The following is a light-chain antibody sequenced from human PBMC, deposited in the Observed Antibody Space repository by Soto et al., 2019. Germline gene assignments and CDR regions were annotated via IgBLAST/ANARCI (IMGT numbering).Light chain of an antibody. J-gene: IGKJ4*01. Sequence: DSQMTQSPSTLSESVGDRFTITCLAIQSISRWLAWYQQKPGKAPKLLIYDASSLESGVPSRFSGSGSGTEFTLTISSLQHDDFANYYCQQYNSYYTLTFGGGTKVDIK. CDR2: DAS. CDR1: QSISRW. V-gene: IGKV1-5*01. CDR3: QQYNSYYTLT.